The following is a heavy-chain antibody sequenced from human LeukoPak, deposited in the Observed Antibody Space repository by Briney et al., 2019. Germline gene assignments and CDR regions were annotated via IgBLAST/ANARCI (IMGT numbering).Heavy chain of an antibody. Sequence: PGRSLRLSCAASGFTFSSYGMHWVRQAPGKGLEWVAVIWYDGSNKYYADSVKGRFTISRDNSKNTLYLQMNSLRVEDTALYYCVKDLGYDDSWGQGTLVTVSS. V-gene: IGHV3-33*06. CDR2: IWYDGSNK. CDR3: VKDLGYDDS. J-gene: IGHJ5*01. CDR1: GFTFSSYG. D-gene: IGHD2-15*01.